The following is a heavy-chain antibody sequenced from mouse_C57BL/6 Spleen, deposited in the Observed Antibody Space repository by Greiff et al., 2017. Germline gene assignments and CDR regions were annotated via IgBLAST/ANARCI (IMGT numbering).Heavy chain of an antibody. V-gene: IGHV5-17*01. CDR2: ISSGSSTI. CDR3: ARSYGYDGGYFDY. D-gene: IGHD2-2*01. J-gene: IGHJ2*01. CDR1: GFTFSDYG. Sequence: DVKLVESGGGLVKPGGSLKLSCAASGFTFSDYGMHWVRQAPEKGLEWVAYISSGSSTIYYADTVKGRFTISRDNAKNTLFLQMTSLRSEEKAMYYCARSYGYDGGYFDYWGQGTTLTVSS.